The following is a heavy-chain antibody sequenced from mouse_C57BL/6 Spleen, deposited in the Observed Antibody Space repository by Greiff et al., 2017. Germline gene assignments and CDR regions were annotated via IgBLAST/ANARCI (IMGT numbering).Heavy chain of an antibody. V-gene: IGHV1-15*01. CDR3: TRSPLYGSSYWYFDV. CDR1: GYTFTDYE. D-gene: IGHD1-1*01. J-gene: IGHJ1*03. Sequence: QVQLQQSGAELVRPGASVTLSCKASGYTFTDYEMHWVKQTPVHGLEWIGAIVPETGGTAYNQKFKGKAILTADKSSSTAYMELRSLTSEDSAVYYCTRSPLYGSSYWYFDVWGTGTTVTVSS. CDR2: IVPETGGT.